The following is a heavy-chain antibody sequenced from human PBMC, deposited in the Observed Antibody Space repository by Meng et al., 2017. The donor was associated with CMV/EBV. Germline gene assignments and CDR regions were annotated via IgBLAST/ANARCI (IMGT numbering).Heavy chain of an antibody. J-gene: IGHJ5*02. CDR2: IYYSGST. V-gene: IGHV4-31*02. D-gene: IGHD3-10*01. Sequence: ISSGGYYWSWIRQHPGKGLEWIGYIYYSGSTYYNPSLKSRVTISVDTSKNQFSLKLSSVTAADTAVYYCARGASARDGFGELLDWFDPWGQGTLVTVSS. CDR3: ARGASARDGFGELLDWFDP. CDR1: ISSGGYY.